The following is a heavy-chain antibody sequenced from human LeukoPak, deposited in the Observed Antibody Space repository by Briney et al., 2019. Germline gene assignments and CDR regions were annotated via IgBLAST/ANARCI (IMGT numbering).Heavy chain of an antibody. CDR2: IYYSGST. CDR3: ARITYYYDSSGYYYFPFDY. Sequence: SETLSLACTVSGGSISSSSYYWGWIRQPPGKGLEWIGSIYYSGSTYYNPSLKSRVTISVDTSKHQFSLKLSSVTAADTAVYYCARITYYYDSSGYYYFPFDYWGQGTLVTVSS. CDR1: GGSISSSSYY. D-gene: IGHD3-22*01. V-gene: IGHV4-39*01. J-gene: IGHJ4*02.